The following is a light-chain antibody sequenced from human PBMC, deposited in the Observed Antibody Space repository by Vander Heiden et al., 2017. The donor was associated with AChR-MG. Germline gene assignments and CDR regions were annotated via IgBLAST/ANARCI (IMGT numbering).Light chain of an antibody. Sequence: PGTLSLSPGERATLSCRASQSVSSSYLAWYQQKPGQAPRLLIYGASSRATGIPDRFSGSGSGTDFTLTISRLEPEDFAVYYCHQDGSSPLTFGGGTKVEIK. CDR1: QSVSSSY. CDR2: GAS. V-gene: IGKV3-20*01. J-gene: IGKJ4*01. CDR3: HQDGSSPLT.